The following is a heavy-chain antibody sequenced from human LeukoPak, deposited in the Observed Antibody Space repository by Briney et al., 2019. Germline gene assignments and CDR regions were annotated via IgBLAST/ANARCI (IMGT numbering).Heavy chain of an antibody. J-gene: IGHJ4*02. CDR1: GYTFTGYY. D-gene: IGHD3-22*01. CDR2: INPNSGGT. CDR3: AREGRGRYYDSSGYPFDY. V-gene: IGHV1-2*02. Sequence: ASVTVSCKASGYTFTGYYMHWVRQAPGQGLEWVGWINPNSGGTNYAQKFQGRVTMTRDTSISTAYMELSRLRSDDTAVYYCAREGRGRYYDSSGYPFDYWGQGTLVTVSS.